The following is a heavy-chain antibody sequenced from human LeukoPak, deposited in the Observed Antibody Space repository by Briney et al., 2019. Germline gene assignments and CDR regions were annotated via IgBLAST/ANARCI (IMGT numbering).Heavy chain of an antibody. V-gene: IGHV4-4*07. Sequence: PSETLSLTCTVSGGSISSYYWSCIRQPAGKGLEWIGRIYTSGSTNYNPSLKSRVTISVDKSKNQFSLKLSSVTAADTAVYYCARAARSVLRFLEWSDAFDIWGQGTMVTVSS. CDR1: GGSISSYY. D-gene: IGHD3-3*01. CDR2: IYTSGST. CDR3: ARAARSVLRFLEWSDAFDI. J-gene: IGHJ3*02.